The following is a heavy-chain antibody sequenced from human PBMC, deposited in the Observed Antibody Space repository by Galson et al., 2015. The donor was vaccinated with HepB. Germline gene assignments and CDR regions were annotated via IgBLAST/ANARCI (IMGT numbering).Heavy chain of an antibody. V-gene: IGHV6-1*01. Sequence: CAISGDSVSSNSAAWNRIRQSPSRGLEWLGRTYYRSKWYKDYAVSVESRITINPDTSKNQFSLQLNSVTPEDTAVYYCARDEWELPGNWFDPWGQGTLVTVSS. J-gene: IGHJ5*02. CDR1: GDSVSSNSAA. CDR2: TYYRSKWYK. CDR3: ARDEWELPGNWFDP. D-gene: IGHD1-26*01.